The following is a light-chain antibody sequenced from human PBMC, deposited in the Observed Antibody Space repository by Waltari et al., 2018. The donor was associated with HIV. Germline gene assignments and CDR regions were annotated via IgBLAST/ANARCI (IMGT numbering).Light chain of an antibody. V-gene: IGKV2-28*01. CDR1: QTLLHTNGNYC. CDR2: LGS. CDR3: MQSIELPYT. J-gene: IGKJ2*01. Sequence: VMTQSPLSLPVTPGEPASISCSSSQTLLHTNGNYCLDWYLQKPGQSPQLLIYLGSSWASGVPDRFSGSGSGTDFTLNIRRVEAEDVGVYYCMQSIELPYTFGQGTKLEIK.